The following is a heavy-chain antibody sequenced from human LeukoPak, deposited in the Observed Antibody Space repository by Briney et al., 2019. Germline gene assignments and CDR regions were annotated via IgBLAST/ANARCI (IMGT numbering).Heavy chain of an antibody. J-gene: IGHJ2*01. V-gene: IGHV4-38-2*02. CDR1: GYSISSGYY. CDR2: IYHSGST. Sequence: SETLSLTCTVSGYSISSGYYWGWIRQPPGKGLEWIGSIYHSGSTYYNPSLKSRVTISVDTSKNQFSLKLTSVTAADTALYYCARGIWEMATIPYWYFDIWGRGTLVTVSS. D-gene: IGHD5-24*01. CDR3: ARGIWEMATIPYWYFDI.